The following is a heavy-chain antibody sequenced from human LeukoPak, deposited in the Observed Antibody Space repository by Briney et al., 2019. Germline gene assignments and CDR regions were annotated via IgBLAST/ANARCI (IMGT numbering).Heavy chain of an antibody. V-gene: IGHV4-4*02. CDR3: ARDRWGGYYYDSSGLD. J-gene: IGHJ4*02. CDR1: GDSINSSNW. D-gene: IGHD3-22*01. CDR2: IYHSGNT. Sequence: SETLSPTCAVSGDSINSSNWWNWVRQPPGQGLEWIAEIYHSGNTNYNPSLKSRVTISLDKSKNQFSLKLSSVTAADTAVYYCARDRWGGYYYDSSGLDWGQGTLATVSS.